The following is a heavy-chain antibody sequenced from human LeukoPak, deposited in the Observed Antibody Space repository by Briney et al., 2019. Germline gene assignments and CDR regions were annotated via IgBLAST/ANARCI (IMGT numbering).Heavy chain of an antibody. V-gene: IGHV3-23*03. D-gene: IGHD5-24*01. CDR3: ARGDGYNFFDY. CDR2: FYVGGAT. Sequence: GGSLRLSCAASGLTFSSYAMTWVRQAPGKGLEWVSVFYVGGATYYADSVKGRFTISRDNSENTLYLQMKSLRAEDTAVYYCARGDGYNFFDYWGQGTLVTVSS. J-gene: IGHJ4*02. CDR1: GLTFSSYA.